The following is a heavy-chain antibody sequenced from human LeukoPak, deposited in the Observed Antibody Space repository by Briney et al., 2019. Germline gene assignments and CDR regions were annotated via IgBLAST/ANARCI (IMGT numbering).Heavy chain of an antibody. CDR2: IYYSGST. Sequence: PSETLSLTCTVSGGSISSGDYYWSWIRQPPGKGLEWIGYIYYSGSTYYNPSLKSRVTISVDTSKNQFSLKLSSVTAADTAVYYCARDYSERAGWFGELLSSWFDPWGQGTLVSVSS. V-gene: IGHV4-30-4*01. J-gene: IGHJ5*02. D-gene: IGHD3-10*01. CDR3: ARDYSERAGWFGELLSSWFDP. CDR1: GGSISSGDYY.